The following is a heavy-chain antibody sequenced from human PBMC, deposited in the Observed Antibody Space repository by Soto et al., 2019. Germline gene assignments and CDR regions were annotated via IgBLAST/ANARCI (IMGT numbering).Heavy chain of an antibody. J-gene: IGHJ4*02. CDR1: GYSISSGYY. CDR3: ARELERIDY. Sequence: ETLSLTCAVSGYSISSGYYWGWIRQPPGKGLEWIGSIYHSGSTYYNPSLKSRVTISVDTSKNQFSLKLSSVTAADTAVYYCARELERIDYWGQGTLVTVSS. V-gene: IGHV4-38-2*02. D-gene: IGHD1-1*01. CDR2: IYHSGST.